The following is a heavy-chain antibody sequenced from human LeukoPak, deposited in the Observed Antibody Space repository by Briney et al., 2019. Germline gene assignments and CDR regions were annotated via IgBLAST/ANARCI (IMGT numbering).Heavy chain of an antibody. CDR3: ARADYVWGSYRYTTFDY. CDR1: GGSFSGYY. V-gene: IGHV4-34*01. CDR2: INHSGST. Sequence: SQTLSLTCAVYGGSFSGYYWSWIRQPPGRGLEWIGEINHSGSTNYNPSLKSRVTISVDTSKNQFSLKLSSVTAADTAVYYCARADYVWGSYRYTTFDYWGQGTLVTVSS. D-gene: IGHD3-16*02. J-gene: IGHJ4*02.